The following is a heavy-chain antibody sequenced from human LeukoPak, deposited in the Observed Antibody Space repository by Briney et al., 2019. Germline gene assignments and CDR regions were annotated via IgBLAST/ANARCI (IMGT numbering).Heavy chain of an antibody. CDR1: EYTFTSYD. V-gene: IGHV1-8*01. CDR3: AREGIQAAIDY. CDR2: MNPNSGNT. J-gene: IGHJ4*02. D-gene: IGHD6-13*01. Sequence: ASVKVSCKASEYTFTSYDINWVRQATGQGLEWMGWMNPNSGNTGYAQKFQGRVTMTRDTSISTAYMELSSLRSEDTAVYYCAREGIQAAIDYWGQGTLVTVSS.